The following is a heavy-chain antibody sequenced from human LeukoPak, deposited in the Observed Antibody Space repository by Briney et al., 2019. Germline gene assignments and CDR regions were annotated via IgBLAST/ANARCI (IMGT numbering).Heavy chain of an antibody. Sequence: GASVKVSCKASGYTFSTYYVHWVRQAPGQGLEWMGWINTNTGNPTYAQGFTGRFVFSLDTSVSTAYLQISSLKAEDTAVYYCARDSYYDSSGYYSYYYYMDVWGKGTTVTVSS. CDR2: INTNTGNP. V-gene: IGHV7-4-1*02. D-gene: IGHD3-22*01. J-gene: IGHJ6*03. CDR1: GYTFSTYY. CDR3: ARDSYYDSSGYYSYYYYMDV.